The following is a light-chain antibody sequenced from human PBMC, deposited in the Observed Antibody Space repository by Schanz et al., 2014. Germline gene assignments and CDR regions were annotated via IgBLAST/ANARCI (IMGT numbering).Light chain of an antibody. CDR1: QSVSSTY. CDR3: QQYASSVSYT. CDR2: GAS. Sequence: EIVLTQSPGTLSLSPGERATLSCRASQSVSSTYLAWYQQRPGQAPRLLIYGASSRATGIPDRFSGSGSGTDFTLTISRLEPEDFALYYCQQYASSVSYTFGQGTKLEIK. V-gene: IGKV3-20*01. J-gene: IGKJ2*01.